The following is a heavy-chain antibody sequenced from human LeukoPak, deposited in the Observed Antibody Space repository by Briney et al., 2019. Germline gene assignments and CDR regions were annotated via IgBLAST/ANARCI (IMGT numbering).Heavy chain of an antibody. D-gene: IGHD3-10*01. V-gene: IGHV3-21*01. CDR3: ARSTHLRGSGSYYKSPYNWFDP. Sequence: SGGSLRLSCAASGFTFSSYSMNWVRQAPGKGLEWVSSISSSSYIYYADSVKGRFTISRDNAKNSLYLQMNSLRAEDTAVYYCARSTHLRGSGSYYKSPYNWFDPWGQGTLVTVSS. CDR1: GFTFSSYS. J-gene: IGHJ5*02. CDR2: ISSSSYI.